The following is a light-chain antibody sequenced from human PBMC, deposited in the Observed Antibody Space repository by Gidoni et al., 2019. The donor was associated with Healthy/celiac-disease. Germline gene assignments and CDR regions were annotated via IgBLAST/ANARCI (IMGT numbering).Light chain of an antibody. CDR2: EVS. V-gene: IGLV2-23*02. Sequence: QSALTQPASVSGSPGQSITLSCTGTSSEAGSYNLVTWYTQHPCKAPQLMIYEVSKRPSGVSNRFSGSKSGNTASLTISGLQAEDEADYYCCSYAGSSTVVFGGGTKLTVL. J-gene: IGLJ2*01. CDR3: CSYAGSSTVV. CDR1: SSEAGSYNL.